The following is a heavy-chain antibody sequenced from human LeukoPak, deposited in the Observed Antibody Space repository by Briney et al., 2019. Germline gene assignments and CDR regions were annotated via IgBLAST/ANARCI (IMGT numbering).Heavy chain of an antibody. J-gene: IGHJ4*02. CDR1: GFTFRQEW. D-gene: IGHD1-1*01. Sequence: GGSLRLSCAGSGFTFRQEWMSGVRQVPGKGLEWLGLIKNKMGGGTTDYAVTVKGRFTISRDHSKNTLYLQMNSLKTGDTAVYYCSKYNPYDALDYWGQGTLVTVSS. V-gene: IGHV3-15*01. CDR3: SKYNPYDALDY. CDR2: IKNKMGGGTT.